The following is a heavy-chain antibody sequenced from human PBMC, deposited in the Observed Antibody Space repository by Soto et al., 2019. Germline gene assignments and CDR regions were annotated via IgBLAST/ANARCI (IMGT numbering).Heavy chain of an antibody. J-gene: IGHJ4*02. CDR2: IYWDDDK. D-gene: IGHD5-18*01. CDR1: GFSLSTSTVG. V-gene: IGHV2-5*02. CDR3: ALDSGNSYGYSFDY. Sequence: QITLKESGPTLVKPTQTLTLTCTFSGFSLSTSTVGVGWIRQPPGKALEWLALIYWDDDKRYRPSLKSRLTITKDTSKDQVVLTMTNMDPVDTATYYSALDSGNSYGYSFDYWGQGTLVTVSP.